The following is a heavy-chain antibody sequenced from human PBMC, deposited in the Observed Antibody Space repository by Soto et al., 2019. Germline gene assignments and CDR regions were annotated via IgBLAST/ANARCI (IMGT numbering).Heavy chain of an antibody. J-gene: IGHJ4*02. CDR3: ASSTCSGGSCYLRE. CDR2: IYYSGST. V-gene: IGHV4-39*01. Sequence: SETLSLTCTVSGGSISSSSYYWGWIRQPPGKGLEWIGSIYYSGSTYYNPSLKSRVTISVDTSKNQFSLKLSSVTAADTAVYYCASSTCSGGSCYLREWGQGTLVTVSS. CDR1: GGSISSSSYY. D-gene: IGHD2-15*01.